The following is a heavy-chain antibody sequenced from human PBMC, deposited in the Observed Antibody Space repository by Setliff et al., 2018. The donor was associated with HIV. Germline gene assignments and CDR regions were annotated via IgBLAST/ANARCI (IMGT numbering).Heavy chain of an antibody. Sequence: ASVKVSCKASGYTFTSYGISWVRQAPGQGLEWMGWILGIFGTTYYAQKFQGRVTITTDESTRTSYMELSSLRSEDTAVYYCARGIDNFWSGYVRWGQGTLVTVSS. CDR2: ILGIFGTT. D-gene: IGHD3-3*01. J-gene: IGHJ4*02. CDR1: GYTFTSYG. V-gene: IGHV1-69*05. CDR3: ARGIDNFWSGYVR.